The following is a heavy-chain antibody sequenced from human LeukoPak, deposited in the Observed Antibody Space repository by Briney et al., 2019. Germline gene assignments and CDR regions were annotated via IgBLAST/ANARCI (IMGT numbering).Heavy chain of an antibody. CDR2: ISYDGSNK. CDR3: ARGIEHIVVVTAIPAPYYYYGMDV. D-gene: IGHD2-21*02. Sequence: GGSLRLSCAASGFTFSNYGMHWVRQAPGKGLEWVALISYDGSNKYYVDSVKGRFTISRDNSKNTLYLQMNSLRAEDTAVYYCARGIEHIVVVTAIPAPYYYYGMDVWGQGTTVTVSS. V-gene: IGHV3-30*03. J-gene: IGHJ6*02. CDR1: GFTFSNYG.